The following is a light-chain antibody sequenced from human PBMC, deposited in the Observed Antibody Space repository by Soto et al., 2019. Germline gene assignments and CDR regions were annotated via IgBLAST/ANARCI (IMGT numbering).Light chain of an antibody. CDR3: QQSYSTPRT. CDR2: GAS. J-gene: IGKJ5*01. Sequence: EIVLTQSPGTLSLSPGEGATLSCRASQSINSFLAWYQQRRGQAPRLLIHGASNRATGIPDRFSGSGSGPDFTLTISSLQPEDFATYYCQQSYSTPRTFGQGTRLEIK. CDR1: QSINSF. V-gene: IGKV3-11*01.